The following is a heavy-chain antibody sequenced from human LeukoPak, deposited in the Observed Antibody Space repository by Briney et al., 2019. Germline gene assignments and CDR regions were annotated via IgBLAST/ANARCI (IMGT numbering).Heavy chain of an antibody. Sequence: ASVKVSCKSSGYTFTGYYMHWVRQAPGQGLEWMGWINPNSGGTNYAQNFQGRVTMTRDTSIRTAYMELSRLRSDDTAVYYCARPLNHVDTAMFTGGQGTLVTVSS. J-gene: IGHJ4*02. D-gene: IGHD5-18*01. CDR3: ARPLNHVDTAMFT. CDR1: GYTFTGYY. CDR2: INPNSGGT. V-gene: IGHV1-2*02.